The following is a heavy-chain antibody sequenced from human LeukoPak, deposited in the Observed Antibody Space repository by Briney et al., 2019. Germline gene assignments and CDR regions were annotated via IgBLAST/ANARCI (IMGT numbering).Heavy chain of an antibody. Sequence: PGGSLRLSCAASGFTFSNYGMHWVRQAPGKGLEWVAFIRYDGSDKYYADSVKGRFTISRDNSKNTLYLQMNSLRPEDTAVYYCASRDDFWSGYYFDIWGQGTMVTVSS. CDR1: GFTFSNYG. J-gene: IGHJ3*02. V-gene: IGHV3-30*02. CDR2: IRYDGSDK. D-gene: IGHD3-3*01. CDR3: ASRDDFWSGYYFDI.